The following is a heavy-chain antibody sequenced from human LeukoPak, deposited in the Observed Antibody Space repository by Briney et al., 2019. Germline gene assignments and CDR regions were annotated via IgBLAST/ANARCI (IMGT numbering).Heavy chain of an antibody. J-gene: IGHJ4*02. V-gene: IGHV4-59*08. Sequence: ETLSLTCTVSGGSISSYYWSWIRQPPGKGLEWIGYISYSGSTNYNPSLKSRVTISVDTPKNQFSLKLNSVTAADTAVYCCARHLFCGGDCYSGYFDYWGQGTLVTVSS. CDR2: ISYSGST. D-gene: IGHD2-21*02. CDR1: GGSISSYY. CDR3: ARHLFCGGDCYSGYFDY.